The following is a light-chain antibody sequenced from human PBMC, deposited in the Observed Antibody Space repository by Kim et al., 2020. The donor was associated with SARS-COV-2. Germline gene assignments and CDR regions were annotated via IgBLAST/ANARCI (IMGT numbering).Light chain of an antibody. CDR3: QQYGSSPT. J-gene: IGKJ5*01. Sequence: LSPGERATPACRASQSVSSNYLAWYQQKPGQAPRLLIYGASSRATGIPDRLSGSGSGTDFTLTISRLEPEDFAVYYCQQYGSSPTFGQGTRLEIK. CDR1: QSVSSNY. V-gene: IGKV3-20*01. CDR2: GAS.